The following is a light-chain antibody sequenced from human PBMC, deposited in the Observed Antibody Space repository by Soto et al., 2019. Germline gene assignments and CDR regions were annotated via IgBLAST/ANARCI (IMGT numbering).Light chain of an antibody. CDR3: AAWDDSLNGDVV. CDR1: SSNIGSNT. Sequence: QPVLTQPPSASGTPGQRVTISCSGSSSNIGSNTVNWYQQLPGTAPKLLIYGNNQRPSGVPDRFSGSKSGTSASLAISGLQSEDEADYYCAAWDDSLNGDVVFGGGTQLTVL. V-gene: IGLV1-44*01. CDR2: GNN. J-gene: IGLJ2*01.